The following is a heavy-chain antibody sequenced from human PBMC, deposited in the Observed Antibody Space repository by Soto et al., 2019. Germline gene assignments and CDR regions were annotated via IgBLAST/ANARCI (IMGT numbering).Heavy chain of an antibody. CDR3: ARGGSLWFGELSAYYYGMDV. D-gene: IGHD3-10*01. J-gene: IGHJ6*02. CDR2: INPSGGST. CDR1: GYTLTSYY. V-gene: IGHV1-2*04. Sequence: ASVKVSCKAPGYTLTSYYMHWVRQAPGQGLEWMGIINPSGGSTNYAQKFQGWVTMTRDTSISTAYMELSRLRSDDTAVYYCARGGSLWFGELSAYYYGMDVWGQGTTVTVSS.